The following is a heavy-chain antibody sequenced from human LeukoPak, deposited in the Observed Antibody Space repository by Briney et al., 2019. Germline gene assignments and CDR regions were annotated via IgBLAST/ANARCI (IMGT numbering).Heavy chain of an antibody. J-gene: IGHJ4*02. V-gene: IGHV3-30*18. CDR3: EKEGYFVVVPAPYYFDY. Sequence: GRSLRLSCAASGFTFSSYGMHWVRQAPGKGLEWVAVISYDGSNKYYADSVKGRFTISRDNSKNTLYLQMNSLRAEDTAVYYWEKEGYFVVVPAPYYFDYGGKEPLVTVS. CDR2: ISYDGSNK. D-gene: IGHD2-2*01. CDR1: GFTFSSYG.